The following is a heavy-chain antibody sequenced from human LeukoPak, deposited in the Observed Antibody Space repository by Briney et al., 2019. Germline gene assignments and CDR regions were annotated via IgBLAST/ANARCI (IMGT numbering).Heavy chain of an antibody. D-gene: IGHD3-10*01. CDR1: GGSITRGSYY. Sequence: SETLSLTCAVSGGSITRGSYYWTWIRQPAGKALEWIGHVFTSGNTNYNPSLKGRVTISIETSKSRFSLNLNSVTAADTAVYYCARGTGSLFYWGHGIVVTVSS. CDR2: VFTSGNT. CDR3: ARGTGSLFY. J-gene: IGHJ4*01. V-gene: IGHV4-61*09.